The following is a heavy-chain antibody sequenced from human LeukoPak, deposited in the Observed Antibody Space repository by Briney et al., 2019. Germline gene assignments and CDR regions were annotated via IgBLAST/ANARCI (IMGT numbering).Heavy chain of an antibody. Sequence: AGGSLRLSCAASGFTFSSYGMHWVRQAPGKGLEWVAVIWYDGSNKYYADSVKGRFTISRDNSKNTLYLQMNSLRAEDTAVYYCARDRGMIVVPSGWFDPWGQGTLVTVSS. J-gene: IGHJ5*02. V-gene: IGHV3-33*08. CDR1: GFTFSSYG. CDR2: IWYDGSNK. D-gene: IGHD3-22*01. CDR3: ARDRGMIVVPSGWFDP.